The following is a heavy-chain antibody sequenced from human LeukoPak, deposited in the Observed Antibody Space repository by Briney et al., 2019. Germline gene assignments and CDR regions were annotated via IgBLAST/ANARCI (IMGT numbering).Heavy chain of an antibody. CDR2: ISGGGGNT. J-gene: IGHJ4*02. D-gene: IGHD6-25*01. V-gene: IGHV3-23*01. CDR3: AKGYSSGWPYYFDY. Sequence: GGSLRLSCAASGFTFSSFAMTWVRQAPGKGLEWVSAISGGGGNTYYADSVKGRFTISRDNSKNTLYLQMNSLRAEDTVVYYCAKGYSSGWPYYFDYWGQGTLVTVSS. CDR1: GFTFSSFA.